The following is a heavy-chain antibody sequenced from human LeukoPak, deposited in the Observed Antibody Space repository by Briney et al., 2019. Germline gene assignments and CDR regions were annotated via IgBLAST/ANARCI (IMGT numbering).Heavy chain of an antibody. V-gene: IGHV3-74*01. J-gene: IGHJ4*02. D-gene: IGHD3-22*01. Sequence: PGGCLRLSCAASGFTLSSYEMHWVRQAPGKGLVWVSRINSDGSRTGYADSVKGRFTISRDNAKNTLYLHMNSLRAEDTAVYYCAKDSSAYYLDYWGQGTLVTVSS. CDR3: AKDSSAYYLDY. CDR1: GFTLSSYE. CDR2: INSDGSRT.